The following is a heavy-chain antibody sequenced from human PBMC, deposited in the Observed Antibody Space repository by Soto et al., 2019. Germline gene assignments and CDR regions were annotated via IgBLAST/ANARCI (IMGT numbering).Heavy chain of an antibody. CDR2: IYHSGST. D-gene: IGHD6-13*01. V-gene: IGHV4-4*02. CDR1: GGSIRSSNR. CDR3: ARDKGQQLFGMDV. J-gene: IGHJ6*02. Sequence: QVQLQESGPGLVKPSGTLSLTCAVSGGSIRSSNRWSWVRQPPGKGLEWIGEIYHSGSTNYNPSPPTRVTVSVDTSKNQSSRRLRSVTAADTAVYYCARDKGQQLFGMDVWGQGTTVTVS.